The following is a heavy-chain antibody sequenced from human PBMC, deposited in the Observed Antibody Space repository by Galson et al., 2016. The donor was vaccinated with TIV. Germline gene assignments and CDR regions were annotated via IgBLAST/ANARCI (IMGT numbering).Heavy chain of an antibody. Sequence: SETLSLTCSVSGVSISGHYWSWIRQPPGKGLEWIGFIYYSDSMNYNPSLESRVSISLDTSKNQFSLQLRSVTAADTAVYYCARGGRSSSAYYYYGMDVWGQGTTVTVSS. CDR2: IYYSDSM. D-gene: IGHD6-6*01. CDR3: ARGGRSSSAYYYYGMDV. CDR1: GVSISGHY. V-gene: IGHV4-59*11. J-gene: IGHJ6*02.